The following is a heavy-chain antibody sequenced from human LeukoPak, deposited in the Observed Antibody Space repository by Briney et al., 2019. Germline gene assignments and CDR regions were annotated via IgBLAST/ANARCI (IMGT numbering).Heavy chain of an antibody. J-gene: IGHJ6*03. CDR3: ARSEYYFDTSGYSTPHYYYYMDV. D-gene: IGHD3-22*01. CDR1: GYTFTSYG. Sequence: ASVKVSCKASGYTFTSYGISWVRQAPGQGLEWMGWISGSNGNTNYAQKLQGRVTMTTDTSTSTAYMELRSLRSDDTAVYYCARSEYYFDTSGYSTPHYYYYMDVWGKGTTVTISS. CDR2: ISGSNGNT. V-gene: IGHV1-18*01.